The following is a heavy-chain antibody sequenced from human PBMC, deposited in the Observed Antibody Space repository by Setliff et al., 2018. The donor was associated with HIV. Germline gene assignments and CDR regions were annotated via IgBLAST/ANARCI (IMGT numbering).Heavy chain of an antibody. CDR2: IDPSDSYV. D-gene: IGHD6-19*01. Sequence: GESLKISCKGSGKSLSNYWINWARQMPGKGLEWMGRIDPSDSYVNYGPSFQGHVTISADKSTNTAFLQWSSLKASASAMYYCSRGIAVAGHDFANTPGDIWGQGTMVTVSS. CDR1: GKSLSNYW. V-gene: IGHV5-10-1*01. J-gene: IGHJ3*02. CDR3: SRGIAVAGHDFANTPGDI.